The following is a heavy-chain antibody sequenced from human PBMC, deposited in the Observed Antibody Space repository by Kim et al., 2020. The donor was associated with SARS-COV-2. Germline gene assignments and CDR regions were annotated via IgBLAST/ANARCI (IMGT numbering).Heavy chain of an antibody. CDR3: AGIPGYSSGWYPGYYFDY. V-gene: IGHV3-48*02. D-gene: IGHD6-19*01. J-gene: IGHJ4*02. CDR2: ISSSSSTI. Sequence: GGSLRLSCAASGFTFSSYSMNWVRQAPGKGLEWVSYISSSSSTIYYADSVKGRFTISRDNAKNSLYLQMNSLRDEDTAVYYCAGIPGYSSGWYPGYYFDYWGQGTLVTVSS. CDR1: GFTFSSYS.